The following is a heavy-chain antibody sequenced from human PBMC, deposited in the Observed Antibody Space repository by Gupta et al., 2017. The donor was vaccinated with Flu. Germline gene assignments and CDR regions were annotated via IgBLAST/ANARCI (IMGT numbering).Heavy chain of an antibody. Sequence: GLEWMGRINPNSGGTNYAQKFQGRVTMTRDTSISTAYMELSRLRSDDTAVYYCARDGLRIVGAYNGNWWFDPWGQGTLVTVSS. V-gene: IGHV1-2*06. J-gene: IGHJ5*02. D-gene: IGHD1-26*01. CDR2: INPNSGGT. CDR3: ARDGLRIVGAYNGNWWFDP.